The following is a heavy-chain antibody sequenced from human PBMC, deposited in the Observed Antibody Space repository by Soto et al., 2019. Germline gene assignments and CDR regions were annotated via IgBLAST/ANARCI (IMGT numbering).Heavy chain of an antibody. J-gene: IGHJ4*02. CDR3: VHTSGSGNSACFDY. CDR2: IYWDDDK. D-gene: IGHD3-10*01. Sequence: QITLKESGPTLVKPTQTLTLTCTFSGFSLSTSRVGVGWIRQPPGKALEWLALIYWDDDKRYSPSLKSRLTITNDTSKLQVVLTMTNADPVDTATYYCVHTSGSGNSACFDYWGQGTLVTVSS. V-gene: IGHV2-5*02. CDR1: GFSLSTSRVG.